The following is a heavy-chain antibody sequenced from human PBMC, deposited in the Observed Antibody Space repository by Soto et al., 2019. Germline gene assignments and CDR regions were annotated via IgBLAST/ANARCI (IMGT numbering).Heavy chain of an antibody. Sequence: QVQLQESGPGLVKPSETLSLTCTVSGGSISSYYWSWIRQPPGKGLEWIGYIYYSGSTNYNPSLKSRVTISVDTSKNQFSLKLSSVTAADTAVYYCASYGEAAADYWGQGTLVTVSS. CDR1: GGSISSYY. J-gene: IGHJ4*02. V-gene: IGHV4-59*01. CDR2: IYYSGST. D-gene: IGHD6-13*01. CDR3: ASYGEAAADY.